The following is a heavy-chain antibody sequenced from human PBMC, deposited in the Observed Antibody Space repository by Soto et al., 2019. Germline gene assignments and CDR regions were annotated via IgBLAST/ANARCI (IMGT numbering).Heavy chain of an antibody. CDR3: ARVVPGAEAWFGP. J-gene: IGHJ5*02. CDR2: ISLYSDGT. Sequence: EIKRLGASVKVSCKTSGYTFSNYGITWVRQAPGQPLEWLGWISLYSDGTNYAQKFQGRVSMTTDISTTTAYMELRSLRSVDTAVYYCARVVPGAEAWFGPWGQGTLVTVSS. D-gene: IGHD2-2*01. V-gene: IGHV1-18*01. CDR1: GYTFSNYG.